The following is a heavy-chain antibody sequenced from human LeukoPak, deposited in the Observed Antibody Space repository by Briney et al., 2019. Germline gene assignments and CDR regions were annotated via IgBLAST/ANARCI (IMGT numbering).Heavy chain of an antibody. CDR2: ISSSGSTI. CDR3: ARVYFDWPTLDY. D-gene: IGHD3-9*01. V-gene: IGHV3-11*04. J-gene: IGHJ4*02. Sequence: GGSLRLSCAASGFTFSDYYISWGPEAPGKGRERGSYISSSGSTIYYADSVKPRFNIYRDNAKNSLYLQMNSQRAEDTPVYYCARVYFDWPTLDYWGQGALVTVSS. CDR1: GFTFSDYY.